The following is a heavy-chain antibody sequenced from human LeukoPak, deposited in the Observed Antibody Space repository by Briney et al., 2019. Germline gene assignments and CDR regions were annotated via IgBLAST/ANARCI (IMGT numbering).Heavy chain of an antibody. Sequence: SETLSLTCAVYGGSFSGYYWSWIRQPPGKGLEWIGEINHSGSTNYNPSLRSRVTISVDTSKNQFPLKLSSVTAADTAVYYCARWSKYIVVVPAAIVGGYYFDYWGQGTLVTVSS. J-gene: IGHJ4*02. CDR1: GGSFSGYY. V-gene: IGHV4-34*01. CDR3: ARWSKYIVVVPAAIVGGYYFDY. D-gene: IGHD2-2*02. CDR2: INHSGST.